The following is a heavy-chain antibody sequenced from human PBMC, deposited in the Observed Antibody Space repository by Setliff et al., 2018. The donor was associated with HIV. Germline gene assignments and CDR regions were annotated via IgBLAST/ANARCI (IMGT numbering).Heavy chain of an antibody. CDR3: VKPYAGYYYDGSVNDDY. V-gene: IGHV3-64D*09. CDR2: ISGSGGST. J-gene: IGHJ4*02. D-gene: IGHD3-22*01. CDR1: GFTFSDYD. Sequence: GSLRLSCEASGFTFSDYDFHWVRQAAGKGLEWVSGISGSGGSTYYAASVKGRFIISRDTSKNTLYLQMSSLRVEDTALYYCVKPYAGYYYDGSVNDDYWGQGTLVTVSS.